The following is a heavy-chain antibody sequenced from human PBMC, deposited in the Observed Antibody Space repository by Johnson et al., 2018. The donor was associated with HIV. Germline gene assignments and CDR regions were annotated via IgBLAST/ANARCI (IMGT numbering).Heavy chain of an antibody. V-gene: IGHV3-7*01. CDR1: GFTFFSYG. Sequence: VQLVESGGGVVQPGRSLRLSCAASGFTFFSYGMHWVRQAPGKGLEWVASIRQDGSEKYFVDSVKGRFTISRDNAKNSLYLQMNSLRVEDTAVYYCAKDFGGSSWYESGAFDIWGQGTMVTVSS. J-gene: IGHJ3*02. CDR2: IRQDGSEK. CDR3: AKDFGGSSWYESGAFDI. D-gene: IGHD6-13*01.